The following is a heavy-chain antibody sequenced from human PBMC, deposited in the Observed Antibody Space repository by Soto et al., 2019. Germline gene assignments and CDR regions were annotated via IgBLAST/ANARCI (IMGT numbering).Heavy chain of an antibody. CDR1: GGTFSSYA. Sequence: SVKVSCKASGGTFSSYAISWVRQAPGQGLEWMGGIIPIFGTANYAQKFQGRVTITADESTSTAYMELSSLRSEDTAVYYCAANYYYDSSGYYFAPDYWGQGTLVTVSS. CDR3: AANYYYDSSGYYFAPDY. D-gene: IGHD3-22*01. V-gene: IGHV1-69*13. CDR2: IIPIFGTA. J-gene: IGHJ4*02.